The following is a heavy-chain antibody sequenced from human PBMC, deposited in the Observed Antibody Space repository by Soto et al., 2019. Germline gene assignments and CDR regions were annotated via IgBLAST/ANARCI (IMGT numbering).Heavy chain of an antibody. CDR3: ASGSVPGSAFDY. CDR1: GGTFSGYA. D-gene: IGHD2-2*01. J-gene: IGHJ4*02. Sequence: SVKVSCKASGGTFSGYAISWVRQAPGQGLEWMGGIIPIFGTANYAQKFQGRVTITADKSTSTAYMELSSLRSEDTAVYYCASGSVPGSAFDYWGQGTLVTVSS. V-gene: IGHV1-69*06. CDR2: IIPIFGTA.